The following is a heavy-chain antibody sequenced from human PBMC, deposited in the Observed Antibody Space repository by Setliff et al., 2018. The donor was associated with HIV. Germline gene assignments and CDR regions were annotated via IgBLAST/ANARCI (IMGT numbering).Heavy chain of an antibody. Sequence: PSETLSLTCTVSGDSISSNSWSWIRQPPGGGLEFIGYISYSGSTNYNPSLKSRITISVDTSKNRFSLKLMSVTAADTAVYYCARLRGLARIYFYYYMDVWGKGTTGTSP. D-gene: IGHD3-9*01. CDR2: ISYSGST. CDR3: ARLRGLARIYFYYYMDV. CDR1: GDSISSNS. J-gene: IGHJ6*03. V-gene: IGHV4-59*01.